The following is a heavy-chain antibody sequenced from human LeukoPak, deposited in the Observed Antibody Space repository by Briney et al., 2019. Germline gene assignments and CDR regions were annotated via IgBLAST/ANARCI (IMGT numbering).Heavy chain of an antibody. D-gene: IGHD6-13*01. V-gene: IGHV1-18*01. CDR2: ISAYNGNT. CDR1: GYTFTSYG. CDR3: ASGRPLLYSSSWYRGGSAFDI. J-gene: IGHJ3*02. Sequence: AASVKVPCKASGYTFTSYGISWVRQAPGQGLEWMGWISAYNGNTNYAQKLQGRVTMTTDTSTSTAYMELRSLRSDDTAVYYCASGRPLLYSSSWYRGGSAFDIWGQGTMVTVSS.